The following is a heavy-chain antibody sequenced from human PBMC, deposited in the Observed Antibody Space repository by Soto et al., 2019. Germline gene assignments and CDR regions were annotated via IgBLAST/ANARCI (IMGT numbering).Heavy chain of an antibody. J-gene: IGHJ6*02. CDR2: IDPSDSYT. CDR3: ARRGPFYVLGYYYYGMDV. D-gene: IGHD3-16*01. CDR1: GYSFTSYW. V-gene: IGHV5-10-1*01. Sequence: GESLKISCKGSGYSFTSYWISWVRQVPGKGLEWMGRIDPSDSYTNYSPSFQGHVTISAYKSISTAYLQWSSLKASDTAMYYCARRGPFYVLGYYYYGMDVWGQGTTVTVSS.